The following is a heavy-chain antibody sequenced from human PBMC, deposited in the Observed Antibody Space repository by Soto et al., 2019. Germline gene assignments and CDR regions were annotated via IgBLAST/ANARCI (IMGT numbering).Heavy chain of an antibody. J-gene: IGHJ4*02. CDR1: GFTFSSYW. Sequence: EVQLVESGGGLVQPGGSLRLSCAASGFTFSSYWMHWVRQAPGKGLVWVSRINSDGSSTSYADSVKGRFTISRDNAKNTLYLQMNSLRGEETAVYYCARGGISMVRGVIIHYWGQGTLVTVSS. D-gene: IGHD3-10*01. V-gene: IGHV3-74*01. CDR3: ARGGISMVRGVIIHY. CDR2: INSDGSST.